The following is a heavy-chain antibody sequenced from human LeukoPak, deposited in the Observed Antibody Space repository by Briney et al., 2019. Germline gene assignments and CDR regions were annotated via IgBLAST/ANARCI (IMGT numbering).Heavy chain of an antibody. CDR3: AKSWGVEYSSGFYIGVDY. D-gene: IGHD3-22*01. V-gene: IGHV3-30*02. J-gene: IGHJ4*02. CDR2: IRHDGSNK. Sequence: GGSLRLSCAASGFTFSSYGIHWVRQAPGKGLEWVAFIRHDGSNKYYADSVKGRFTISRDNSKSTLYLQMNSLRAEDTAVFYCAKSWGVEYSSGFYIGVDYWGQGTLVTVSS. CDR1: GFTFSSYG.